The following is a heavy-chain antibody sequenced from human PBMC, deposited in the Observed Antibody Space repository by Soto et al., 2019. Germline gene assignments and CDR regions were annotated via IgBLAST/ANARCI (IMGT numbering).Heavy chain of an antibody. CDR1: GFTFTSYT. J-gene: IGHJ4*02. D-gene: IGHD1-26*01. V-gene: IGHV3-48*02. CDR3: ARVKVGATIDY. Sequence: PGGSLRLSCATSGFTFTSYTMSWFRQAPGKGLDWVSCIDRSSSTIYYADSVKGRFTISRDNAKKSVFLQMNSLRDEDTAVYYCARVKVGATIDYWGQGTLVTVSS. CDR2: IDRSSSTI.